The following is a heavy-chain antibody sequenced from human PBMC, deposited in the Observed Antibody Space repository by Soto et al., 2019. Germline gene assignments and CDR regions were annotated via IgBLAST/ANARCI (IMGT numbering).Heavy chain of an antibody. CDR1: DGSVSSGSYY. D-gene: IGHD5-12*01. CDR3: ARDSYDWFDS. V-gene: IGHV4-61*01. CDR2: LYSSGTT. J-gene: IGHJ5*01. Sequence: SETLSLTCTVSDGSVSSGSYYWSWVRQPPGKGLEWIGYLYSSGTTNYNPSLKSRVTISVDTSKNKFSLKLTSVTPADTAVYYCARDSYDWFDSWGQGTLVTVSS.